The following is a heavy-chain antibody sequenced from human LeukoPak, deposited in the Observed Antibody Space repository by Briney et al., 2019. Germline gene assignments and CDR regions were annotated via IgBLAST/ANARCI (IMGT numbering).Heavy chain of an antibody. CDR1: GFTFSSHW. J-gene: IGHJ6*03. CDR2: IKQDGSEK. V-gene: IGHV3-7*01. D-gene: IGHD3-3*01. Sequence: GGSLRLSCAASGFTFSSHWMSWVRQAPGKGLEWVANIKQDGSEKYYLDSVKGRFTISRDNAKNSLYLQMNSLRVEDTAVYYCAKPLSLDFWSGYYSDYYYYMDVWGKGTTVTVSS. CDR3: AKPLSLDFWSGYYSDYYYYMDV.